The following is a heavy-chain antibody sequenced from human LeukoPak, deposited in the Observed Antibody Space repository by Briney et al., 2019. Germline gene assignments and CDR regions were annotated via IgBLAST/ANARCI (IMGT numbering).Heavy chain of an antibody. J-gene: IGHJ4*02. CDR3: ATFIDSATCRFFDH. CDR1: GFTFSSSA. CDR2: ISHTGGAT. V-gene: IGHV3-23*01. Sequence: PGGSLRLSCAASGFTFSSSAMSWVRQAPGKGLEWVSGISHTGGATYYADSVMGRFTVSRDNSENTLYLEMSSLRAKDTAAYFCATFIDSATCRFFDHWGQGTLVTVSS. D-gene: IGHD2-2*01.